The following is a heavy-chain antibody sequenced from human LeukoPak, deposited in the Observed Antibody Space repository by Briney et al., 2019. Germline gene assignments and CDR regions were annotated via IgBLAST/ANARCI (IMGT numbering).Heavy chain of an antibody. D-gene: IGHD6-19*01. CDR2: VYYSGTT. CDR1: GDSFSSYY. Sequence: SETLSLTCSVSGDSFSSYYWNWIRQSPGKGLEWIGYVYYSGTTNYNPSLKSRVTISIDTSKNQFSLKLSSVTAADTAVYYCARERSSISFDPWGQGILVTVSS. V-gene: IGHV4-59*01. CDR3: ARERSSISFDP. J-gene: IGHJ5*02.